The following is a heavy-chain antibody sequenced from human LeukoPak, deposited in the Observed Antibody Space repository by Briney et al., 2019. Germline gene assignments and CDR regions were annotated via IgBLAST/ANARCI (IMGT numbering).Heavy chain of an antibody. CDR1: EFTFSDYY. Sequence: GGSLRLSCAASEFTFSDYYMSWISQAPGKGMEWVSYISSSGSTIYYEDTVKGRFTISRDNAKNSLYLQRNSLRAEDTAVYYCASELMITFGGVVVNKYYFDYWGQGTLVTVSS. D-gene: IGHD3-16*02. CDR2: ISSSGSTI. CDR3: ASELMITFGGVVVNKYYFDY. V-gene: IGHV3-11*04. J-gene: IGHJ4*02.